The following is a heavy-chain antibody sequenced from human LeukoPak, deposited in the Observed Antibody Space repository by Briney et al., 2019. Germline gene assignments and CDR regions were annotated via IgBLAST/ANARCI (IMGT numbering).Heavy chain of an antibody. J-gene: IGHJ4*02. Sequence: GGSLRLSCAASGFTFSSYSMNWVRQAPGKGLEWVSYISSSSSTIYYADSVKGRFTISRDNAKNSLYLQMNSLRDEDTAVYYCARGGYYDSSGPRFDYWGQGTLVTVSS. CDR3: ARGGYYDSSGPRFDY. CDR1: GFTFSSYS. CDR2: ISSSSSTI. D-gene: IGHD3-22*01. V-gene: IGHV3-48*02.